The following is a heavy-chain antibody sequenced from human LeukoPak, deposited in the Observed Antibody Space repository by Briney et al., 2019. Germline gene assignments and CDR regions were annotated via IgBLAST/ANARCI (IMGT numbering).Heavy chain of an antibody. CDR3: ARVNYYDSSGYYLNWFDP. Sequence: PSETLSLTCTVSGGSISSSSYYWGWIRQPPGKGLEWIGSIYYSGSTYHNPSLKSRVTISVDTSKNQFSLKLSSVTAADTAVYYCARVNYYDSSGYYLNWFDPWGQGTLVTVSS. V-gene: IGHV4-39*07. CDR2: IYYSGST. CDR1: GGSISSSSYY. J-gene: IGHJ5*02. D-gene: IGHD3-22*01.